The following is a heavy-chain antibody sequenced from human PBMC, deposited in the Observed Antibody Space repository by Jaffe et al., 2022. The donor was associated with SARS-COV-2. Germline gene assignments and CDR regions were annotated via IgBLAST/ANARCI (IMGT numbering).Heavy chain of an antibody. D-gene: IGHD1-26*01. J-gene: IGHJ4*02. CDR3: VRHGRDGHNRGPGGVED. CDR1: GGSISSSSYY. CDR2: IYYSGST. Sequence: QLQLQESGPGLVKSWETLFLTCTVSGGSISSSSYYWGWIRQPPGKGLEWIASIYYSGSTYYNASLKSRVTISVDTSKNQFSLKRTSVTDADTAVYYCVRHGRDGHNRGPGGVEDWGQGTLVTVSS. V-gene: IGHV4-39*01.